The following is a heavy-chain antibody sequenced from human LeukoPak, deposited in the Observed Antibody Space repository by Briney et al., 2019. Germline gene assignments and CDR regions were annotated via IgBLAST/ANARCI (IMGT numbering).Heavy chain of an antibody. J-gene: IGHJ4*02. D-gene: IGHD5-18*01. CDR2: ISYDGSNK. V-gene: IGHV3-30*03. CDR1: GFTFSSYG. CDR3: ATRQLWFEN. Sequence: GGSLRLSCVASGFTFSSYGMHWVRQAPGKGLEWVAVISYDGSNKYYADSVKGRFTISRDNSKNTLYLQMNSLRAEDTAVYYCATRQLWFENWGQGTLVTVSS.